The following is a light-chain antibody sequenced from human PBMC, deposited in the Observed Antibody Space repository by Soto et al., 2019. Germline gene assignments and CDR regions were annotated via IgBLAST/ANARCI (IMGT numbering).Light chain of an antibody. CDR2: DAS. CDR1: QGIGNA. Sequence: AAQLTQSPSSLSASLGDRVTMSCRASQGIGNALAWYQQKPGKAPKVLIYDASSLKSGVPSRFSGSGSGTDFTLTISSLQPEDFATYYCLQHNSYPLTFGGGTKVDIK. J-gene: IGKJ4*01. V-gene: IGKV1-13*02. CDR3: LQHNSYPLT.